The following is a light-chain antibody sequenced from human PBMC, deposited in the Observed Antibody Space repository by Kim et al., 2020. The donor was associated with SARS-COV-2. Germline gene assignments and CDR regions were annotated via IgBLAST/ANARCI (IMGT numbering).Light chain of an antibody. CDR2: TAS. CDR3: QQYGSSHT. V-gene: IGKV3-20*01. CDR1: QSVRSNY. J-gene: IGKJ2*01. Sequence: EIVLTQSPGTLSLSPGERATLSCRASQSVRSNYLAWYQQRPGQAPRLLIYTASNRATDTPDRFSGSGSETDFTLTISRLEPEDFAVYYCQQYGSSHTFGQGTKLEI.